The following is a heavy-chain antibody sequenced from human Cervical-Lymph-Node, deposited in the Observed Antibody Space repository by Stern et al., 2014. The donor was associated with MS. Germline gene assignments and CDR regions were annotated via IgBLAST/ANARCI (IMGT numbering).Heavy chain of an antibody. CDR3: ARAAYSTSSYNY. CDR2: TIPIFGKA. Sequence: QVQLVQSGAEVKKPGSSVKVSCKASGGTFSNHVISWVRQAPGQGLEWMGGTIPIFGKAIYAQKFQGRVTITAAESPRPAYMELSSLRSEDTAVYYCARAAYSTSSYNYWGQGTLVTVSA. J-gene: IGHJ4*02. D-gene: IGHD2/OR15-2a*01. CDR1: GGTFSNHV. V-gene: IGHV1-69*01.